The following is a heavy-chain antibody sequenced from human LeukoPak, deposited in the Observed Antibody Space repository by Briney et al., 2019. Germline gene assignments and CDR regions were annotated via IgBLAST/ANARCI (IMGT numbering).Heavy chain of an antibody. CDR2: IYYSGST. CDR3: ARVPFSRTFDY. Sequence: PSETLSLTCTVSGGSISSSGYYWGWIRQPPGKGLEWIASIYYSGSTYYNPSLKSRVTISVDTSKNQFSLKLSSVTAADTAVYYCARVPFSRTFDYWGQGTLVTVSS. D-gene: IGHD6-6*01. CDR1: GGSISSSGYY. J-gene: IGHJ4*02. V-gene: IGHV4-39*01.